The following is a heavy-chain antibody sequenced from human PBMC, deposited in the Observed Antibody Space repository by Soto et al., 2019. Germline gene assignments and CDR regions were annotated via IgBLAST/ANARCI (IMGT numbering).Heavy chain of an antibody. J-gene: IGHJ4*02. CDR1: GYDFSTHW. V-gene: IGHV5-51*01. CDR2: IYPSDSDT. D-gene: IGHD3-16*01. Sequence: GESLKISCKASGYDFSTHWIGWVRHMPGKGLQWMAIIYPSDSDTKYSPSFQGHVTISVDKSISTAYLQWSGLQASDSAKYYCPRPFTAAAFWDYFDYWGPGTLVTVSS. CDR3: PRPFTAAAFWDYFDY.